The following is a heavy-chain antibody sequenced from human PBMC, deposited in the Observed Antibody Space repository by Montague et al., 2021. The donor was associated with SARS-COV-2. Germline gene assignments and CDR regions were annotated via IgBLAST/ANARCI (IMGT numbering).Heavy chain of an antibody. CDR3: AKLGSYTDY. J-gene: IGHJ4*02. CDR1: GFTFDDYA. D-gene: IGHD2-2*02. Sequence: SLRLSCAASGFTFDDYAMHWVRQAPGKGLEWVSGISWNSGSIGYXDSVKGRFTISRDNAKNSLYLQTNSLRAEDTALYYCAKLGSYTDYWGQGTLVTVSS. V-gene: IGHV3-9*01. CDR2: ISWNSGSI.